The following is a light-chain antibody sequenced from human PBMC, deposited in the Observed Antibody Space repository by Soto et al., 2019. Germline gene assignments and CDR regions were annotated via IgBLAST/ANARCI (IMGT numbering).Light chain of an antibody. CDR2: NNN. J-gene: IGLJ3*02. CDR1: SSNIGGNT. CDR3: AAWDDSLSVL. V-gene: IGLV1-44*01. Sequence: QSVLTQPPSASGTPGQRVIISCSGSSSNIGGNTVNWYQHFPGTAPKLLIHNNNQRPSGVPDRFSGSKSGTSASLAISGLQSEDEADYYCAAWDDSLSVLFGGGTKVTVL.